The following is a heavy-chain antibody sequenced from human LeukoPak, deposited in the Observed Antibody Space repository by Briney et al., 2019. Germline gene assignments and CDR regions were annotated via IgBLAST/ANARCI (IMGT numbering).Heavy chain of an antibody. J-gene: IGHJ6*02. CDR2: ISDSSSYI. D-gene: IGHD1-26*01. CDR1: GFTFSSYR. Sequence: GGSLRLSCAASGFTFSSYRMNWVRQAPGKGLEWVSSISDSSSYIYHADSVKGRFTISRDNAKNSVYLQMNSLRAEDTATYYCTKGENGMDVGGQGNTVTVSS. CDR3: TKGENGMDV. V-gene: IGHV3-21*01.